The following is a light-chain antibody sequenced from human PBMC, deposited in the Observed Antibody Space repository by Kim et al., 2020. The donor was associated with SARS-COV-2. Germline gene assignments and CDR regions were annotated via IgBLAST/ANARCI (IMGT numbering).Light chain of an antibody. J-gene: IGKJ2*01. V-gene: IGKV3-11*01. CDR1: QSVSSY. Sequence: EIVLTQSPATLSLSPGERATLSCRASQSVSSYLAWYQQKPGQAPRLLIYDASNRATGIPARFSGSGSGTDFTLTIRSLEPEDFAVYSCQQSSNWPYTFAQGTKLEI. CDR3: QQSSNWPYT. CDR2: DAS.